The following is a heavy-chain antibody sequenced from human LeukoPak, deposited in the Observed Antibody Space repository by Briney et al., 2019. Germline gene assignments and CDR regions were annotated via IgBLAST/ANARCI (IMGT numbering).Heavy chain of an antibody. Sequence: ASVKVSCKASGYTFSMYNMHWVRQAPGQGLEWMGIINPSGGTSYAQKLQGRITMTRDTSTSTLYMELSSLRSEDRAVYYCAREGVAGTGLDYWGQGTLVIVSS. D-gene: IGHD6-13*01. V-gene: IGHV1-46*01. CDR1: GYTFSMYN. CDR3: AREGVAGTGLDY. J-gene: IGHJ4*02. CDR2: INPSGGT.